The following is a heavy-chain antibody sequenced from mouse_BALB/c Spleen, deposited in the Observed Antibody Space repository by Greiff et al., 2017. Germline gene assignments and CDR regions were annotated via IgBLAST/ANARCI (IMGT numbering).Heavy chain of an antibody. Sequence: VKLVESGPGLVKPSQSLSLTCTVTGYSITSDYAWNWIWQFPGNKLEWMGYISYSGSTSYNPSLKSRISITRDTSKNQFFLQLNSVTTEDTATYYCARGISSMITTWFAYWGQGTLVTVSA. CDR1: GYSITSDYA. CDR3: ARGISSMITTWFAY. D-gene: IGHD2-4*01. V-gene: IGHV3-2*02. J-gene: IGHJ3*01. CDR2: ISYSGST.